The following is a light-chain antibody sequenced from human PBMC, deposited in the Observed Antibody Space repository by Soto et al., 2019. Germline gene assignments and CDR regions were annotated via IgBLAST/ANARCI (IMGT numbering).Light chain of an antibody. J-gene: IGKJ4*01. CDR1: QSVSSN. V-gene: IGKV3-15*01. CDR3: QQYNNWPLT. CDR2: DAS. Sequence: EIVMTQSPATLPVSAGERATLSCRASQSVSSNLAWYQQKPGQAPRLLMYDASTRATGIPARFSGSGSGTEFTLTISSLQSEDFAVYYCQQYNNWPLTFGGGTKVDIK.